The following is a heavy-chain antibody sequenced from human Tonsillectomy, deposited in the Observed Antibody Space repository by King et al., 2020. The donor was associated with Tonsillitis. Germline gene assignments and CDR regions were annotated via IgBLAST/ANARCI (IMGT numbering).Heavy chain of an antibody. D-gene: IGHD1-1*01. CDR3: AREGCNDVFDY. V-gene: IGHV3-7*01. Sequence: VQLVESGGGLVRPGGSLRLSCGASGFTFSSYWMSWVRQAPGKGLEWVANIKQEGSEKYYVDSVKGRFTISRDNAKNSLYLQMNSLRAEDTAVYYCAREGCNDVFDYWGQGTLVTVSS. CDR2: IKQEGSEK. CDR1: GFTFSSYW. J-gene: IGHJ4*02.